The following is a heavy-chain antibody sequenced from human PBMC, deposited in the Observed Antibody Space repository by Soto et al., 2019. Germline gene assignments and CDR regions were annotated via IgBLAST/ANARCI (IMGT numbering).Heavy chain of an antibody. CDR1: GFTFVKHA. CDR3: ERADVMLVAIITAIVDN. J-gene: IGHJ4*02. Sequence: EVQLLESGGGLAQPGGSLRLSCAASGFTFVKHAMTWVRQAPGKGLEWVSTINGGNGGTYYADSVKGRFTISRDNSHNTLYLHMGCLRSADMAIYYCERADVMLVAIITAIVDNWGQGPLVNVSS. CDR2: INGGNGGT. D-gene: IGHD2-8*02. V-gene: IGHV3-23*01.